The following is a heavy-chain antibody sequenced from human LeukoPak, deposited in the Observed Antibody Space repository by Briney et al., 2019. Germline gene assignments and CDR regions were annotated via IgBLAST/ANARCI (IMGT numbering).Heavy chain of an antibody. J-gene: IGHJ6*02. Sequence: SETLSLTCAVYGGTFSGYYWSWIRQPPGKGLEWIGEINHSGSTNYNPSLKSRVTISVDTSKNQFSLKLSAVTAADTAVYYCARDLRKTWIHGYYGMDVWGQGTTVTVSS. CDR3: ARDLRKTWIHGYYGMDV. CDR1: GGTFSGYY. V-gene: IGHV4-34*01. CDR2: INHSGST. D-gene: IGHD5-18*01.